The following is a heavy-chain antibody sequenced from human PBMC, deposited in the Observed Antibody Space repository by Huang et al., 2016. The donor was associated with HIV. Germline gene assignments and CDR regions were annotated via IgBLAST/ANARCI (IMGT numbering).Heavy chain of an antibody. CDR3: VHIFGGYDSSGFLDYFDY. J-gene: IGHJ4*02. CDR1: EFSLSIRGMG. CDR2: IYWNDEK. V-gene: IGHV2-5*01. Sequence: QITLKESGPPLVKPTQTLTLTCIFTEFSLSIRGMGVGWIRQPPGKALEWLALIYWNDEKRYSPSLENRLTITKDTSKDQVVLTVTNVDPVDTATYFCVHIFGGYDSSGFLDYFDYWGQGTLVTVSS. D-gene: IGHD3-22*01.